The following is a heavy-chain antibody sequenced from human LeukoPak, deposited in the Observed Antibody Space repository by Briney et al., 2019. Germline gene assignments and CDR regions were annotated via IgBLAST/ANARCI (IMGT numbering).Heavy chain of an antibody. CDR1: GGTFSSYA. CDR3: AGRGGYYDSSGVVPPSNWFDP. J-gene: IGHJ5*02. CDR2: IIPIFGTA. V-gene: IGHV1-69*05. Sequence: SVKVSCKASGGTFSSYAISWVRQAPGQGLEWMGGIIPIFGTANYAQKFQGRVTITTDESTSTAYMELSSLRSEDTAVYYCAGRGGYYDSSGVVPPSNWFDPWGQGTLVTVSS. D-gene: IGHD3-22*01.